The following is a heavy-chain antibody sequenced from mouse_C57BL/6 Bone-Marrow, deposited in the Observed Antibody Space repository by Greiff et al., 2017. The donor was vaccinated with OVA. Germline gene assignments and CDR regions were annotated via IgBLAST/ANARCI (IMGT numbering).Heavy chain of an antibody. Sequence: VKLVESGPGLVQPSQSLYITCTVSGFSLTSYGVHWVRQSPGKGLEWLGVIWRGGSTDYNAAFMSRLSITKDNSKSQVFFKMNSLQADDTAIYYCAKKTGTRYAMDYWGQGTSVTVSS. J-gene: IGHJ4*01. CDR1: GFSLTSYG. D-gene: IGHD4-1*01. CDR2: IWRGGST. CDR3: AKKTGTRYAMDY. V-gene: IGHV2-5*01.